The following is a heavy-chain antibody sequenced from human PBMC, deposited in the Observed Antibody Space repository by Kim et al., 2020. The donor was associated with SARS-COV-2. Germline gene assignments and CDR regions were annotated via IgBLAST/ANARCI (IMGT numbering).Heavy chain of an antibody. V-gene: IGHV4-4*02. CDR2: IYHSGST. J-gene: IGHJ3*02. D-gene: IGHD6-13*01. CDR3: ARSTTEQHTYAFDI. CDR1: GGSISSSNW. Sequence: SETLSLTCAVSGGSISSSNWWSWVRQPPGQGLEWIGEIYHSGSTNYNPSLKSRVTISVDKSKNQFSLKLSSVTAADTAVYYCARSTTEQHTYAFDIWGQGTMVTVSS.